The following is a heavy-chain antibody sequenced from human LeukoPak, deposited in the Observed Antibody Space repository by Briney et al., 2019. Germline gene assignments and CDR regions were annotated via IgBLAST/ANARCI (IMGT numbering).Heavy chain of an antibody. CDR1: GFTVSSYA. CDR3: AREPMITMIEFGVFDY. J-gene: IGHJ4*02. V-gene: IGHV3-30-3*01. CDR2: ISYDGSNK. D-gene: IGHD3-22*01. Sequence: GRSLRLSCAASGFTVSSYAMHWVRQAPGKGLEWVAVISYDGSNKYYADSVKGRFTISRDNSKNTLYLQMNSLRGEDTAVYYCAREPMITMIEFGVFDYWGQGTLVTVSS.